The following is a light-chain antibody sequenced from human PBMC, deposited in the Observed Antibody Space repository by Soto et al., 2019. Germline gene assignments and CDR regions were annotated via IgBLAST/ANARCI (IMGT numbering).Light chain of an antibody. CDR3: SSYAGSNNLVV. Sequence: QSALTQPPSASGSPGQSVTISCTGTSSDVGGYNYVSWYQQHPGKAPKRMIYEVSKRPSGVPDRFSGSKSGNTASLTVSGLQAEDEADYSCSSYAGSNNLVVFGGGTKRTVL. CDR2: EVS. V-gene: IGLV2-8*01. CDR1: SSDVGGYNY. J-gene: IGLJ2*01.